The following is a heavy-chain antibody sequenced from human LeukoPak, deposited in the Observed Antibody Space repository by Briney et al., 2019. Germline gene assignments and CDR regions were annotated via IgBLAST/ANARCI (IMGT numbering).Heavy chain of an antibody. V-gene: IGHV3-21*01. J-gene: IGHJ4*02. CDR1: GFTFSSYS. Sequence: GGSLRLSCAASGFTFSSYSMNWVRQAPGKGLEWVSSISSSSSYIYYADSVKGRFTISRDNAKNSLYLQMNSLRAEDTAVYYCARATDCGGDCYWAGDYWGQGTLVTVSS. CDR2: ISSSSSYI. D-gene: IGHD2-21*02. CDR3: ARATDCGGDCYWAGDY.